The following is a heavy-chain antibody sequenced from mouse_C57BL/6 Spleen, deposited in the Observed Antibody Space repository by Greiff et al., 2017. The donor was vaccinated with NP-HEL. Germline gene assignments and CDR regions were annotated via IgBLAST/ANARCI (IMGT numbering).Heavy chain of an antibody. Sequence: VQLKESGGGLVKPGGSLKLSCAASGFTFSSYAMSWVRQTPEKRLEWVATISDGGSYTYYPDNVKGRFTISRDNAKNNLYLQMSHLKSEDTAMYYCAREDDTGFAYWGQGTLVTVSA. J-gene: IGHJ3*01. V-gene: IGHV5-4*01. CDR2: ISDGGSYT. CDR3: AREDDTGFAY. CDR1: GFTFSSYA.